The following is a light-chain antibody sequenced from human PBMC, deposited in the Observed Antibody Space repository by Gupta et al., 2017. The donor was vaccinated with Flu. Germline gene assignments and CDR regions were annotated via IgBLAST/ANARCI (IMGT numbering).Light chain of an antibody. CDR3: VLDMGSGVWV. CDR1: SGSVSTSYY. J-gene: IGLJ3*02. Sequence: QTVVTQEPSFSVSPGGTVTLTCGLSSGSVSTSYYPSWYQQTPGQAPRTLIYSTNTRSAGVPARFSGSILGNTAALTITGAQEDEESDYYCVLDMGSGVWVFGGGTKLTVL. CDR2: STN. V-gene: IGLV8-61*01.